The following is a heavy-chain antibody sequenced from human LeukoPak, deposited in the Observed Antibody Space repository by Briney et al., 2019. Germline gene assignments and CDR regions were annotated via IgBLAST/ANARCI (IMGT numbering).Heavy chain of an antibody. V-gene: IGHV3-15*01. Sequence: PGVSLRLSCAASGLTLSYAWMSWVRQAPGKGLEWVGRIKSKRDGHTTDYASPVKGRFTISRDDSKNTLYLQMNSLKSDETAVYYCTTGNYWGQGTLVTVS. CDR2: IKSKRDGHTT. CDR1: GLTLSYAW. CDR3: TTGNY. J-gene: IGHJ4*02.